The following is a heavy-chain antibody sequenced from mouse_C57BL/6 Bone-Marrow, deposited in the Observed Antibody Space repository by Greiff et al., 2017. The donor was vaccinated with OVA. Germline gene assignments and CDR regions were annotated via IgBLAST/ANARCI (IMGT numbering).Heavy chain of an antibody. D-gene: IGHD1-1*01. Sequence: EVQLQQSGPELVKPGASVKISCKASGYTFTDYYMNWVKQSHGKSLEWIGDINPNNGGTSYNQKFKGKATLTVDKSSSTAYMELRSLTSEDSAVYYGARSYYGSSLYAMDYWGQGTSVTVSS. V-gene: IGHV1-26*01. CDR3: ARSYYGSSLYAMDY. J-gene: IGHJ4*01. CDR1: GYTFTDYY. CDR2: INPNNGGT.